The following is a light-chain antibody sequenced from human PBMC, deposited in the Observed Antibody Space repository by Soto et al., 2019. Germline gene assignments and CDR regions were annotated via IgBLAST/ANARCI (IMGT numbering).Light chain of an antibody. Sequence: QSVLSQPASVSGSPGQSITFSYTGTSSDVGGFEYVSWYQHQPGKAPKLIIYDVTKRPSGVSNRFSGSKSGNTASLTISGIQAEDEGDYYCGSITRSSTSVFGTGTKVTVL. V-gene: IGLV2-14*01. J-gene: IGLJ1*01. CDR2: DVT. CDR3: GSITRSSTSV. CDR1: SSDVGGFEY.